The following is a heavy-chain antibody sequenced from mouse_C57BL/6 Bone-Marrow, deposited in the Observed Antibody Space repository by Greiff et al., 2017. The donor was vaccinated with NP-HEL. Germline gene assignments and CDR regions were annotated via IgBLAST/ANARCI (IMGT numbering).Heavy chain of an antibody. D-gene: IGHD1-1*02. Sequence: EVNVVESGGGLVQPGGSMKLSCVASGFTFSNYWMNWVRQSPEKGLEWVAQIRLKSDNYATHYAESVKGRFTISRDDSKSSVYLQMNNLRAEDTGIYYCTAPYGYYAMDYWGQGTSVTVSS. V-gene: IGHV6-3*01. CDR2: IRLKSDNYAT. J-gene: IGHJ4*01. CDR1: GFTFSNYW. CDR3: TAPYGYYAMDY.